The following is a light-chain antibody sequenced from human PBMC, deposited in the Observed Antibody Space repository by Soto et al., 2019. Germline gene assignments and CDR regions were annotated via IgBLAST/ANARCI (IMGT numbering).Light chain of an antibody. Sequence: EIVMTQSPATLSVSPGEGATLSCRASQSVSSKLAWYQQKPGQAPRLLIYGASTRATGIPARFSGSGSGTEFTLIISRLQPDDFATYYCQQYNSYFPYTFGQGTKLEIK. CDR1: QSVSSK. CDR3: QQYNSYFPYT. V-gene: IGKV3-15*01. J-gene: IGKJ2*01. CDR2: GAS.